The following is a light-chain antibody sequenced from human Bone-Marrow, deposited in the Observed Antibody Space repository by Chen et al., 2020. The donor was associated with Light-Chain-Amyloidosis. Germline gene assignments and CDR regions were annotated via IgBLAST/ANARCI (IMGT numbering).Light chain of an antibody. Sequence: QSALTQPASVSGSPGQSITISCTGTSSDVGSYNLVPWYQQHPGQTPKLMIYEVSKRPSGVSNRFSGSKSGNTASLTISGLQAEDEADYYCCSYAGVVFGGGTKLTVL. CDR3: CSYAGVV. CDR1: SSDVGSYNL. V-gene: IGLV2-23*02. CDR2: EVS. J-gene: IGLJ2*01.